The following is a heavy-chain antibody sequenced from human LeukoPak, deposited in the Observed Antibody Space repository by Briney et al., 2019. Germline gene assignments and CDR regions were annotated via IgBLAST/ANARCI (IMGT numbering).Heavy chain of an antibody. CDR1: GDSVSSNSTA. D-gene: IGHD2-15*01. V-gene: IGHV6-1*01. CDR2: TYYRSKWYN. J-gene: IGHJ3*02. CDR3: ARGDCSGGICYSDSAFDI. Sequence: SQTLSLTCAISGDSVSSNSTAWNRIRQSPSRGLEWLGRTYYRSKWYNDYAVSVKSRITINPDTSKNQFSLQLNSVTPEDTAVYYCARGDCSGGICYSDSAFDIWGQGTMVTVSS.